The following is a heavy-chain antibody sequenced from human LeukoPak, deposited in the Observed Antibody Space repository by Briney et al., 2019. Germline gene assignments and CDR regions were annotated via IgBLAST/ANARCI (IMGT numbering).Heavy chain of an antibody. V-gene: IGHV1-2*02. Sequence: ASVKVSCKASGYTFTGYYMHWVRQAPGQGLEWMGWINPNSGGTNYAQKFQGRVTMTRDTSISTAYMELSRLRSDDTAVYYCARDDIAVAGSLDYWGQGTLVTVSS. CDR3: ARDDIAVAGSLDY. CDR1: GYTFTGYY. J-gene: IGHJ4*02. D-gene: IGHD6-19*01. CDR2: INPNSGGT.